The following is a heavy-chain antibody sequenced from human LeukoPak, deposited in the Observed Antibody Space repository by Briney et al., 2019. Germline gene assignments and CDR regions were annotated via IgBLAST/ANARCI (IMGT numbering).Heavy chain of an antibody. CDR3: ARDSYRRGAFDL. D-gene: IGHD1-14*01. Sequence: SETLSLTCTVSGGSISSYYWSWIRQPAGKGLEWIGRKYSSGSTNYNPSLKSRLTMSVNTSKNQFSLKLSSVTAADTAVYYCARDSYRRGAFDLWGQGTMVTVSS. CDR2: KYSSGST. J-gene: IGHJ3*01. V-gene: IGHV4-4*07. CDR1: GGSISSYY.